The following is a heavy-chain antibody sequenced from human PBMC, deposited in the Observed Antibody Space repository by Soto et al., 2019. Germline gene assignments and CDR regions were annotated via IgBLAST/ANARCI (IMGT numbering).Heavy chain of an antibody. CDR3: ARAASIAVAGTGDWFDP. CDR1: GGTFSSYT. V-gene: IGHV1-69*02. J-gene: IGHJ5*02. CDR2: IIPILCIA. Sequence: QVQLVQSGAEVKKPGSSVKVSCKASGGTFSSYTISWVRQAPGQGLEWMGRIIPILCIANYAQKFQGRVTITADKSTSTAYRELSSLRSEDTAVYYCARAASIAVAGTGDWFDPWGQGTLVTVSS. D-gene: IGHD6-19*01.